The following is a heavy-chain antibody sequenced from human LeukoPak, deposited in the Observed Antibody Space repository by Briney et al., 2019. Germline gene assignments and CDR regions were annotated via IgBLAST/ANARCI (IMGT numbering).Heavy chain of an antibody. D-gene: IGHD6-19*01. Sequence: ASVKVSCKASGYTFTSYDINWVRQATGQGLEWMGWMNPNSGNTGYAQKFQGRVTMTRNTSISTAYMELRSLRSDDTAVYYCARDPSSGWFTPPGVCDYWGQGTLVTVSS. CDR1: GYTFTSYD. CDR2: MNPNSGNT. CDR3: ARDPSSGWFTPPGVCDY. V-gene: IGHV1-8*01. J-gene: IGHJ4*02.